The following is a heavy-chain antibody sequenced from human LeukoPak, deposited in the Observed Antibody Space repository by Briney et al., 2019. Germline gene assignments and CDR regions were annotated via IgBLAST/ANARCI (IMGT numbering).Heavy chain of an antibody. CDR3: ALIAAAGDPYPINDAFDI. V-gene: IGHV1-2*02. CDR1: GYTFTGYY. J-gene: IGHJ3*02. Sequence: ASVKVSCKASGYTFTGYYMHWVRQAPGQGLEWMGWVNPNSGGTNYAQKFQGRVTMTRDTSISTAYMELSRLRSDDTAVYYCALIAAAGDPYPINDAFDIWGQGTMVTVSS. CDR2: VNPNSGGT. D-gene: IGHD6-13*01.